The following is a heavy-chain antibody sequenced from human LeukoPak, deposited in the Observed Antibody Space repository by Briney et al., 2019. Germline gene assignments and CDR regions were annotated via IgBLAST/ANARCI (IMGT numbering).Heavy chain of an antibody. CDR3: AREREEQLVLGWFDP. Sequence: PSETLSLTCTVSGGSISSGGYYWSWIRQHPGKGLEWIGYIYYSGSTYYNPSLKSRVTISVDTSKNQFSLKLSSVTAADTAVYYCAREREEQLVLGWFDPWGQGTLVSVSS. CDR1: GGSISSGGYY. J-gene: IGHJ5*02. V-gene: IGHV4-31*03. CDR2: IYYSGST. D-gene: IGHD6-6*01.